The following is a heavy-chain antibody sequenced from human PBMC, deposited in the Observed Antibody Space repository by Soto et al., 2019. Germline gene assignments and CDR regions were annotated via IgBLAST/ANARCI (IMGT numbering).Heavy chain of an antibody. J-gene: IGHJ6*02. D-gene: IGHD1-1*01. CDR2: IYYSGST. CDR1: GGSISSGGYY. V-gene: IGHV4-31*03. Sequence: SETLSLTCTVSGGSISSGGYYWSWIRQHPGKGLEWIGYIYYSGSTYYNPSLKSRVTISVDTSKNQFSLKLSSVTAADTAVYHCARDPYGTGGMDVWGQGTTVTVSS. CDR3: ARDPYGTGGMDV.